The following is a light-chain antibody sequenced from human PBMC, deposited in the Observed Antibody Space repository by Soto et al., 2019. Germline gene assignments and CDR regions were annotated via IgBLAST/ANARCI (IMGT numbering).Light chain of an antibody. CDR3: SLYASTNTFM. J-gene: IGLJ3*02. Sequence: QSALTQPASVSGSPGQSITISCTGTSSDIGRYNLVSWYPQHPGKPPKLMIYEATKRPSGVSNRCSGSKSGNTASLTISGLQAEDEADYYCSLYASTNTFMFGGGTKLTVL. CDR1: SSDIGRYNL. V-gene: IGLV2-23*02. CDR2: EAT.